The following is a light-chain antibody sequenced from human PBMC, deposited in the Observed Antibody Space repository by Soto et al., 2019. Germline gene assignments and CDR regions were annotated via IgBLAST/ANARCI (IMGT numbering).Light chain of an antibody. CDR1: QSVRNNF. V-gene: IGKV3-20*01. CDR2: GAS. CDR3: QQYGSSSIT. Sequence: EIVLTQSPGTLSLSPGERATLSCRASQSVRNNFLAWYQHKPGQAPRLLIYGASSRATGIQDRFSGSGSGTDFTLTIRRLEPEDFAVFYCQQYGSSSITFGQGTRLEIK. J-gene: IGKJ5*01.